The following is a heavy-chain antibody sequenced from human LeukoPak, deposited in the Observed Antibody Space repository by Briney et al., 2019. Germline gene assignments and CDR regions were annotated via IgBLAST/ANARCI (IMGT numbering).Heavy chain of an antibody. CDR3: ARDPIYGDLYFDY. Sequence: ASVKVSCKASGGTFSSYAISWVRQAPGQGLEWMGRIIPILGIANYAQKFQGRVTITADKSTSTAYMELSSLRSEDTAVYYCARDPIYGDLYFDYWGQGTLVTVSS. D-gene: IGHD4-17*01. J-gene: IGHJ4*02. CDR1: GGTFSSYA. CDR2: IIPILGIA. V-gene: IGHV1-69*04.